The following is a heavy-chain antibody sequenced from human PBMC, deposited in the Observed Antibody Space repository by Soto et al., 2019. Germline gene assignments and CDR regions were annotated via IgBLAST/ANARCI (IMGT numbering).Heavy chain of an antibody. CDR2: ISSSGSTI. V-gene: IGHV3-48*03. Sequence: EVQLVESGGGLVQPGGSLRLSCAASGFTFSSYEMNWVRQAPGKGLEWVSYISSSGSTIYYADSVKGRFTISRDNSKNTLYLQMNSLRAEDTAVYYCARDFVASGYSIGHWGQGTLVTVSS. J-gene: IGHJ4*02. CDR3: ARDFVASGYSIGH. D-gene: IGHD6-13*01. CDR1: GFTFSSYE.